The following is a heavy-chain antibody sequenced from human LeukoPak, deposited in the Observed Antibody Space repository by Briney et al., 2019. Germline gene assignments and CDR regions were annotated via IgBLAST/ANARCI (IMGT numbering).Heavy chain of an antibody. D-gene: IGHD2-21*02. CDR1: GFTFSSYG. Sequence: GRSLRLSCVASGFTFSSYGMHWVRQAPGKGLEWVAVISYDGSNKYYADSVKGRFTISRDNSKNTLYLQMNSLRAEDTAVYYCAKVGTDLDFDYWGQGTLVTVSS. J-gene: IGHJ4*02. CDR2: ISYDGSNK. V-gene: IGHV3-30*18. CDR3: AKVGTDLDFDY.